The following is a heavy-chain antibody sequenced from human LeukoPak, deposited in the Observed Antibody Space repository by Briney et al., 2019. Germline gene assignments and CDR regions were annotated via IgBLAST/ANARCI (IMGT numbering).Heavy chain of an antibody. D-gene: IGHD2-15*01. CDR3: ASGPRWVVAIYYFDY. J-gene: IGHJ4*02. CDR1: GFTFSSYG. CDR2: IWYDGSNK. V-gene: IGHV3-33*01. Sequence: GGSLRLSCAASGFTFSSYGMHWVRQAPGKGLEWVAVIWYDGSNKYYADSVKGRFTISRDNSKNTLYLQMNSLRAEDTAVYYCASGPRWVVAIYYFDYWGQGTLVTVSS.